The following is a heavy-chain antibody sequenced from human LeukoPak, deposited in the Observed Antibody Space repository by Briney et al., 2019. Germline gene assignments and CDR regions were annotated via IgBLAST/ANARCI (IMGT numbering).Heavy chain of an antibody. V-gene: IGHV3-23*01. Sequence: GGSLRLSCAASGFTFSSYGMSWVRQAPGKGLEWVASIFPSGGEIHYADSVRGRFTISRDNSKSTLSLQMNSLRAEDTAIYYCATYRQVLLPFESWGQGTLVTVSS. CDR2: IFPSGGEI. D-gene: IGHD2-8*02. CDR1: GFTFSSYG. CDR3: ATYRQVLLPFES. J-gene: IGHJ4*02.